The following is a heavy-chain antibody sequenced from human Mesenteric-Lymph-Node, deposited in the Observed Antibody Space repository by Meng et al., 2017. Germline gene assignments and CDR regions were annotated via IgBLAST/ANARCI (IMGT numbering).Heavy chain of an antibody. CDR3: ARDHGFLNWFDP. CDR2: ISPTGGSL. CDR1: RFTLSAYY. D-gene: IGHD2/OR15-2a*01. J-gene: IGHJ5*02. Sequence: QGRRVEAGGGLVKAGGSLRISCAASRFTLSAYYMTWIRQPPGQGLEWIVSISPTGGSLYYADSVRGRFSISRDNAKSSLSLQMNSLRLEDTAVYYCARDHGFLNWFDPWGQGTLVTVSS. V-gene: IGHV3-11*04.